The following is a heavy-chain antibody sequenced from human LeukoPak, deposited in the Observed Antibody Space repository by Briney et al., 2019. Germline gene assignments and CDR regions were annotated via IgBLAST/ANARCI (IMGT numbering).Heavy chain of an antibody. Sequence: GGSLRLSCAASGFSFNDYAMSWVRQAPGKGLEWVSVFSGSGGRTSYADSVKGRFTISRDNSKNTLYLQMNSLRAEDTALYYCAKDRLSSPTAPRFDPWGQGTQVTVSS. D-gene: IGHD2/OR15-2a*01. J-gene: IGHJ5*02. CDR2: FSGSGGRT. CDR3: AKDRLSSPTAPRFDP. CDR1: GFSFNDYA. V-gene: IGHV3-23*01.